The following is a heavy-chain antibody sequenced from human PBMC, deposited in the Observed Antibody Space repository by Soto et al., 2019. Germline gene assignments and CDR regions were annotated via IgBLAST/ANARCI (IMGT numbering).Heavy chain of an antibody. CDR2: ISSSGSST. Sequence: EVQLLESGGGLVQPGGSLRLSCAASGFTFSSYAMSWVRQAPGKGLEWVSAISSSGSSTYYADSVKGRFTISRDNSKNTLYLQMNSLRAEDTAVYYCATYTSTWYGGLDYYAMDVWGQGTTVTVS. CDR1: GFTFSSYA. J-gene: IGHJ6*02. CDR3: ATYTSTWYGGLDYYAMDV. D-gene: IGHD6-13*01. V-gene: IGHV3-23*01.